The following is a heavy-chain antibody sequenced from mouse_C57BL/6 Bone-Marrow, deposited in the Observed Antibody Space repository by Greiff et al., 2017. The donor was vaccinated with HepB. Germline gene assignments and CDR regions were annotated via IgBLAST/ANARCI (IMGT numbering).Heavy chain of an antibody. Sequence: QVQLQQSGPGLVQPSQSLSITCTVSGFSLTSYGVHWVRQSPGKGLEWLGVIWSGGSTDYNAAFISRLSISKDNSKSQVFFKMNSLQADDTAIYYCARVLRPGRGYAMDYWGQGTSVTVSS. D-gene: IGHD1-2*01. CDR1: GFSLTSYG. J-gene: IGHJ4*01. V-gene: IGHV2-2*01. CDR2: IWSGGST. CDR3: ARVLRPGRGYAMDY.